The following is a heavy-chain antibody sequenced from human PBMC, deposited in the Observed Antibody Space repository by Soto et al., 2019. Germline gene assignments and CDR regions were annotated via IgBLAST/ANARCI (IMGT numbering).Heavy chain of an antibody. CDR2: IWYDGSNK. D-gene: IGHD3-3*01. Sequence: QVQLVESGGGVVQPGRSLRLSCAASGFTFSSYGMHWVRQAPGKGLEWVAVIWYDGSNKYYADSVKGRFTISRDNSKNTVYLQMNSLRAEDTAVYYCARDIFSYGMDVWGQGTTVTVSS. CDR3: ARDIFSYGMDV. J-gene: IGHJ6*02. CDR1: GFTFSSYG. V-gene: IGHV3-33*01.